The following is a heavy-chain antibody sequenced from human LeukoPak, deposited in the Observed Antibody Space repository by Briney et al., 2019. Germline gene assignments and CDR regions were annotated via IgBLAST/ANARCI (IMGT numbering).Heavy chain of an antibody. CDR2: VRSEGSNK. CDR1: GFTFSSYA. V-gene: IGHV3-30*02. Sequence: GGSLRLSCAASGFTFSSYAMHWVRRAPGKGLEWVAFVRSEGSNKSYADSVKGRFTISRDNAKNSLYLQMNSLRAEDTAVYYCARVLRYFDWLLLDYWGQGTLVTVSS. J-gene: IGHJ4*02. D-gene: IGHD3-9*01. CDR3: ARVLRYFDWLLLDY.